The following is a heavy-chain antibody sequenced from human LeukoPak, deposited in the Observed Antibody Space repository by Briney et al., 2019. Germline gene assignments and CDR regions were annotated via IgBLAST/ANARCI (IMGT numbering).Heavy chain of an antibody. V-gene: IGHV4-34*01. J-gene: IGHJ6*03. CDR3: ARGYQWELLGYYYYMDV. CDR1: GGSFSGYY. Sequence: SETLSLTCAVYGGSFSGYYRSWIRQPPGKGLEWIGEINHSGSTNYNPSLKSRVTISVDTSKNQFSLKLSSVTAADTAVYYCARGYQWELLGYYYYMDVWGKGTTVTVSS. CDR2: INHSGST. D-gene: IGHD1-26*01.